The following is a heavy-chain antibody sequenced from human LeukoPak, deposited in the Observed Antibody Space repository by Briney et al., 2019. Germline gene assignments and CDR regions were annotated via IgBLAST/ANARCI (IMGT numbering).Heavy chain of an antibody. V-gene: IGHV3-30*02. CDR1: GFTFSSYG. CDR3: AKDRGEAIQLWKVQSYYFDY. J-gene: IGHJ4*02. Sequence: GGSLRLSCAASGFTFSSYGMHWVRQAPGKGLEWVAFIRYDGSNKYYADSVKGRFTISRDNSKNTLYLQMNSLRAEDTAVYYCAKDRGEAIQLWKVQSYYFDYWGQGTLVTVSS. D-gene: IGHD5-18*01. CDR2: IRYDGSNK.